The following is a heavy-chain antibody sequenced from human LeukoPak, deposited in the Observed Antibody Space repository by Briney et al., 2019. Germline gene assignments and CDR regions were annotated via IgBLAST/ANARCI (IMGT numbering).Heavy chain of an antibody. CDR2: INPSGGST. CDR3: ARGFPNSGSYFNFDY. D-gene: IGHD1-26*01. J-gene: IGHJ4*02. CDR1: GYTFTSYY. V-gene: IGHV1-46*01. Sequence: ASVKVSCKASGYTFTSYYMHWVRQAPGQGLEWMGIINPSGGSTSYAQKFQGRVTMTRDTSTSTAYMELSSLRSEDTAVYYCARGFPNSGSYFNFDYWGQGTLVTVSS.